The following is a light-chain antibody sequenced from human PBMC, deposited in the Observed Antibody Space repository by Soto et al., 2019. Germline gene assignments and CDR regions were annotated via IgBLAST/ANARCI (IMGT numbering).Light chain of an antibody. CDR2: DAS. J-gene: IGKJ1*01. CDR1: QSVSSY. Sequence: EIVLTQSPATLSLSPGERATLSRRASQSVSSYLAWYQQKPGQAPRLLIHDASHRATGIPARLSGSGSGTDFTLTISSLEPEEFAVYYCQQRSNWRTFGQGTKVDIK. V-gene: IGKV3-11*01. CDR3: QQRSNWRT.